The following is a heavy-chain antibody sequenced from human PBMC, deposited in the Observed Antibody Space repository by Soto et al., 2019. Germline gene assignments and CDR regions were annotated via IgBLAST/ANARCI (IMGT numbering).Heavy chain of an antibody. CDR1: GFTVSSNY. CDR2: IYSGGST. J-gene: IGHJ4*02. V-gene: IGHV3-66*01. D-gene: IGHD6-19*01. Sequence: EVQLVESGGGLVQPGGSLRLSCAASGFTVSSNYMSWVRQAPGKGLEWVSVIYSGGSTYYADSVKGRFTISRDNSKNTLYLQMNSLRAEDTAVYYCARGIAVAGTSDSYYFDYWGQGTLVTVSS. CDR3: ARGIAVAGTSDSYYFDY.